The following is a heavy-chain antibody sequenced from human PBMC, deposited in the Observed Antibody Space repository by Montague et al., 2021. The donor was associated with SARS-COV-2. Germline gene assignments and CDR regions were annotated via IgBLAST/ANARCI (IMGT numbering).Heavy chain of an antibody. CDR2: IYYSGST. J-gene: IGHJ6*02. D-gene: IGHD6-13*01. V-gene: IGHV4-39*07. CDR1: GRSISSSSYY. Sequence: SDTLSLTRTVSGRSISSSSYYWGWIRQPPGKGLEWIGSIYYSGSTYYNPSLKSRVTISVDTSKNQFSLKLSSVTAADTAVYYCARVGRQQLVRLSGMDVWGQGTTVTVSS. CDR3: ARVGRQQLVRLSGMDV.